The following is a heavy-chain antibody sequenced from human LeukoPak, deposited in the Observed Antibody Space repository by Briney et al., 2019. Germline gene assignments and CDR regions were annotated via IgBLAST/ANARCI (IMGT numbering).Heavy chain of an antibody. D-gene: IGHD3-10*01. CDR2: ISGSGGST. V-gene: IGHV3-23*01. CDR3: AKSCQVGRVLCPDY. CDR1: GFTFSSYA. Sequence: GGSLGLSCAASGFTFSSYAMSWVRQAPGKGLEWVSVISGSGGSTYYADSVKGRFTISRDNSKNTLYLQMNSLRAEDTAVYYCAKSCQVGRVLCPDYWGQGTLVTVSS. J-gene: IGHJ4*02.